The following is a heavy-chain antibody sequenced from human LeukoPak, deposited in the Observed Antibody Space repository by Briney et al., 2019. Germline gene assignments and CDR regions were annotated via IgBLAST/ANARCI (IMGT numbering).Heavy chain of an antibody. D-gene: IGHD2-21*02. V-gene: IGHV5-10-1*01. CDR3: ARRLASCGGDCYSFDY. CDR2: IAPSDSYT. Sequence: GESLRISCKGSGYSFTTYWISWVRQIPGKGLEWVGRIAPSDSYTYYSPSFQGHVTISADKSINTAYLQWTSLRASDTAMYYCARRLASCGGDCYSFDYWGQGTLVTVSS. CDR1: GYSFTTYW. J-gene: IGHJ4*02.